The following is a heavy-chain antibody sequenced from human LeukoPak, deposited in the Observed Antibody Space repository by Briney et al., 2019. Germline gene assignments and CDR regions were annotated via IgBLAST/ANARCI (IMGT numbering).Heavy chain of an antibody. V-gene: IGHV3-21*01. Sequence: GGSLRLSCAASGFTFSSYSMNWVRQAPGKGLEWVSSISSSSSYIYYADSVKGRFTISRDNAKNSLYLQMNSLRAEDTAVYYCARESDYYGSGSYPLKAFDIWGQGTMVTVSS. CDR1: GFTFSSYS. D-gene: IGHD3-10*01. CDR2: ISSSSSYI. J-gene: IGHJ3*02. CDR3: ARESDYYGSGSYPLKAFDI.